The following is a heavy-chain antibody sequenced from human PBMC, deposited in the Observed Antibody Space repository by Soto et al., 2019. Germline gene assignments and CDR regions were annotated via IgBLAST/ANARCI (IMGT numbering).Heavy chain of an antibody. J-gene: IGHJ6*02. CDR1: GGTFSSYA. CDR2: IIPIFGTA. Sequence: QVQLVQSGAEVKKPGSSVKVSCKASGGTFSSYAISWVRQAPGQGLEWMGGIIPIFGTANYAQKFQGRVTITADESTSTAYMELSSLRSEDTAVYYCASARVTGPGRGYYGRDVWGQGTTVTVSS. D-gene: IGHD3-10*01. CDR3: ASARVTGPGRGYYGRDV. V-gene: IGHV1-69*01.